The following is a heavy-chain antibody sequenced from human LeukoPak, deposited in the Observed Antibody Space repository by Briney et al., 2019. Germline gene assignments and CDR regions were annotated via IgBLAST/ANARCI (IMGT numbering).Heavy chain of an antibody. V-gene: IGHV3-9*01. Sequence: GGSLRLSCAASGFTFDGYAMHWVRQAPGKGLEWVSSISWNSGSIGYADSVKGRFTISRDNAKNSLYLQMNSLRAEDTALYHCVRDSTGHKRAFDSCGEGTMAT. CDR1: GFTFDGYA. J-gene: IGHJ3*02. CDR2: ISWNSGSI. CDR3: VRDSTGHKRAFDS. D-gene: IGHD3-10*01.